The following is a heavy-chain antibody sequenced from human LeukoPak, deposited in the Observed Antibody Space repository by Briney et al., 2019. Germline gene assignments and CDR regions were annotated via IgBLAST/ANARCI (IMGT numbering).Heavy chain of an antibody. CDR3: AALYTPSGIYNWYFEL. CDR2: IYYTGKT. Sequence: SQTLSLTCTVSGGSINRGSYYWGWLRQPPGKGLEWIGSIYYTGKTSYNPSRKSRATMSVHPSTNHPSITLSSATAPNTAISFPAALYTPSGIYNWYFELWGRGTLVTVSS. D-gene: IGHD3-16*01. V-gene: IGHV4-39*01. J-gene: IGHJ2*01. CDR1: GGSINRGSYY.